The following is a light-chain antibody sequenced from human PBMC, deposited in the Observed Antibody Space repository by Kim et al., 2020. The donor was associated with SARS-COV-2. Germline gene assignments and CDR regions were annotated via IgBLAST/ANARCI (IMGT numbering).Light chain of an antibody. Sequence: SYELTQPPSVSVAPGKTARITCGGNNIGSKSVHWYQQKPGQAPVLVIYYDSDRPSGLPERFSGSNSGNTAPLTISRVEAGDEADYYCQVWDSSSDHWVFGGGTQLTVL. CDR1: NIGSKS. CDR2: YDS. V-gene: IGLV3-21*04. CDR3: QVWDSSSDHWV. J-gene: IGLJ3*02.